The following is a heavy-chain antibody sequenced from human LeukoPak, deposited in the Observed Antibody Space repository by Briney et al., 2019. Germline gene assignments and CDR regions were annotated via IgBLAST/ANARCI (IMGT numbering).Heavy chain of an antibody. D-gene: IGHD1-1*01. V-gene: IGHV3-20*04. J-gene: IGHJ4*02. CDR2: INWNGSIT. CDR3: TRDETGIDY. CDR1: GFTFDDFG. Sequence: GGSLRLSCTTSGFTFDDFGLSWVRQAPGKGLEWVSSINWNGSITPYADSVRGRFTISRDNDKNSPYLQMKSLKVEDTALYYCTRDETGIDYWGQGTRVTVSS.